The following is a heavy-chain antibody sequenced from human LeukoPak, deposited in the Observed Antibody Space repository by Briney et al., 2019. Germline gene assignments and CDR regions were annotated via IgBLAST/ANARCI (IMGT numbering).Heavy chain of an antibody. CDR1: SGSINNHY. CDR2: IYDSWNT. D-gene: IGHD5-18*01. V-gene: IGHV4-59*11. J-gene: IGHJ4*02. CDR3: ARDQIGYGLDY. Sequence: SETLSLTCIVSSGSINNHYWSWIRQPPGKGLEWIGYIYDSWNTNYNPSLKGRVTISIDTSKNQFSPNLTSVTAADTAVYYCARDQIGYGLDYWGQGTLVTVSS.